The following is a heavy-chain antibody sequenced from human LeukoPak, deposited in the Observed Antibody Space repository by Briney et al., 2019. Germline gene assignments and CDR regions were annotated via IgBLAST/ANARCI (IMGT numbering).Heavy chain of an antibody. CDR1: GGTFSSYA. CDR3: ARGRARYTQYSYGPYFDY. D-gene: IGHD5-18*01. V-gene: IGHV1-69*01. CDR2: IIPIFGTA. J-gene: IGHJ4*02. Sequence: GASVKVSCKASGGTFSSYAISWVRQAPGQGLEWMGGIIPIFGTANYAQKFQGRVTITADESTSTAYMELSSLRSEDTAVYYCARGRARYTQYSYGPYFDYWGQGTLVTVSS.